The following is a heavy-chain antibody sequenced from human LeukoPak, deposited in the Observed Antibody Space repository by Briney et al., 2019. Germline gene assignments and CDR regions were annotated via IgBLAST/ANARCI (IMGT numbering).Heavy chain of an antibody. J-gene: IGHJ4*02. D-gene: IGHD3-3*01. CDR2: IYYSGST. Sequence: SETLSLTCTVSGGSISSGGYYWSWIRQHPGKGLEWIGYIYYSGSTNYNPSLKSRVTISVDTSKNQFSLKLSSVTAADTAVYYCASSPKDFWSGYYLEGYFDYWGQGTLVTVSS. V-gene: IGHV4-61*08. CDR3: ASSPKDFWSGYYLEGYFDY. CDR1: GGSISSGGYY.